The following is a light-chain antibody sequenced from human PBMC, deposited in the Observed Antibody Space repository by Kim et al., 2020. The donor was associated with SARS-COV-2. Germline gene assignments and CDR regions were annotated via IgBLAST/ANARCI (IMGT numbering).Light chain of an antibody. CDR1: SSNIGSNT. CDR3: AAWDDSLNGWV. J-gene: IGLJ3*02. V-gene: IGLV1-44*01. Sequence: QSVLTQPPSASGTPGQRVPISCSGSSSNIGSNTVNWYQQLPGTAPKLLIYSNNQRPSGVPDRFSGSKSGTSASLVISGLQSEDEADYYCAAWDDSLNGWVFGGGTQLTVL. CDR2: SNN.